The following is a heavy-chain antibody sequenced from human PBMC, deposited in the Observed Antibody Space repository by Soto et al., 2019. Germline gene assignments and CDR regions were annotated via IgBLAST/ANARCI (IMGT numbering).Heavy chain of an antibody. V-gene: IGHV1-69*13. Sequence: SVKVSCKASGGTFSSYAISWVRRAPGQGLEWMGGIIPIFGTANYAQKFQGRVTITADESTSTAYMELSSLRSEDTAVYYCARDSSYDSGYYYYGMDVWGQGTTVTVSS. CDR2: IIPIFGTA. CDR3: ARDSSYDSGYYYYGMDV. CDR1: GGTFSSYA. D-gene: IGHD3-3*01. J-gene: IGHJ6*02.